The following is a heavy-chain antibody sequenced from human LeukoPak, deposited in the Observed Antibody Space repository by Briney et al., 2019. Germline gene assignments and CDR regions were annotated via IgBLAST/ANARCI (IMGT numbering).Heavy chain of an antibody. V-gene: IGHV4-39*07. D-gene: IGHD5-12*01. CDR2: IYYSGST. CDR3: ARARLYSGYDH. CDR1: GGSISSSSYY. Sequence: SETLSLTCTVSGGSISSSSYYWGWIRQPPGKGLEWIGSIYYSGSTYYNPSLKSRVTISVDTSKNQFSLKLSSVTAADTAVYYCARARLYSGYDHWGQGTLVTVSS. J-gene: IGHJ4*02.